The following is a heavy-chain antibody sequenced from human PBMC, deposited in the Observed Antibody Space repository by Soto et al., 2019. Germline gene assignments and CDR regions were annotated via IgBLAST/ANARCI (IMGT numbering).Heavy chain of an antibody. Sequence: GGSLRLSCAASGFTFSSYAMHWVRQAPGKGLEWVAVISYDGSNKYYAESVKGRFTISRDNSKNTLYLQMNSLRAEDTAVYYCAREPENIAAAGTSVDYYYGMDVWGQGTTVTVSS. J-gene: IGHJ6*02. D-gene: IGHD6-13*01. CDR1: GFTFSSYA. V-gene: IGHV3-30-3*01. CDR2: ISYDGSNK. CDR3: AREPENIAAAGTSVDYYYGMDV.